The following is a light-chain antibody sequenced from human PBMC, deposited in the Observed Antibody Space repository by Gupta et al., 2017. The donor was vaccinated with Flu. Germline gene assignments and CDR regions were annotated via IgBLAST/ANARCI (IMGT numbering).Light chain of an antibody. CDR1: SSDVGGYNY. V-gene: IGLV2-11*01. Sequence: QSALTQPRSVSGSPGQSVTISCTGTSSDVGGYNYVSWYQQHPGKAHKLMIYDVSKRPSGVPGRFSGSKSGNTASLTISGLQAEDEADYYCCSYACSYTVVFGGGTKLTVL. CDR3: CSYACSYTVV. CDR2: DVS. J-gene: IGLJ2*01.